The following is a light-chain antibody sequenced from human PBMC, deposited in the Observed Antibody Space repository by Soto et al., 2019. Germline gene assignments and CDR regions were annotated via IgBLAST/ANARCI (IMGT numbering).Light chain of an antibody. CDR1: SSDVGGYNY. CDR3: SSYISSSIDYV. CDR2: EVS. V-gene: IGLV2-14*01. Sequence: QSALTQPASVSGSPGQSITISCTGTSSDVGGYNYVSWYQQHPGKAPKLMIYEVSNRPSGVSNRFSGSKSGNTASLTISGLQAEDEADYYCSSYISSSIDYVFGTETKVTVL. J-gene: IGLJ1*01.